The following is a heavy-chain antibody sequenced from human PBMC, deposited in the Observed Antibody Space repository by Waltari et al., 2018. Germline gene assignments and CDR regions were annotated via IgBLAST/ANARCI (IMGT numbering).Heavy chain of an antibody. D-gene: IGHD6-19*01. J-gene: IGHJ4*02. CDR1: GGSISSYY. V-gene: IGHV4-59*01. CDR2: IYYRGST. CDR3: ARTNGYSSGWYYY. Sequence: QVQLQESGPGLVKPSETLSLTCTVSGGSISSYYWSWIRQPPGKGLEWIGYIYYRGSTNSNPSLQSRVTISVDTSKNQFSLKLSSVTAADTAVYYCARTNGYSSGWYYYWGQGTLVTVSS.